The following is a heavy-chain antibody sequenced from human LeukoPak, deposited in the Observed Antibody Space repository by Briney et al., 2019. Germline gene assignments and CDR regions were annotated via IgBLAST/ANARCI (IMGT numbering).Heavy chain of an antibody. CDR2: ISGSGGST. J-gene: IGHJ4*02. V-gene: IGHV3-23*01. D-gene: IGHD3-10*01. CDR3: AKTSITMVRGPYYFDY. Sequence: GGSLRLSCAASGFTFSSYAMSWVRQAPGKGLEWVSAISGSGGSTYYADSAKGRFTISRDNSKNTLYLQMTSLRAEDTAVYYCAKTSITMVRGPYYFDYWGQGTLVTVPS. CDR1: GFTFSSYA.